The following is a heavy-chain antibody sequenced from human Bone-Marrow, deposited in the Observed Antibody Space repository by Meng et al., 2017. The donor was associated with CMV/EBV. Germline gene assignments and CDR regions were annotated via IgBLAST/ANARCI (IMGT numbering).Heavy chain of an antibody. CDR3: ARIPWLYGAMDV. J-gene: IGHJ6*02. CDR2: INHSGST. Sequence: SETLSLTCAVYGGSFSGYYWSWIRQPPGKGLEWIGEINHSGSTNYNPSLKSRVTISVDTSKKQFSLKLASVTAADTAVYYCARIPWLYGAMDVWGQGTTVTVSS. V-gene: IGHV4-34*01. CDR1: GGSFSGYY. D-gene: IGHD5-12*01.